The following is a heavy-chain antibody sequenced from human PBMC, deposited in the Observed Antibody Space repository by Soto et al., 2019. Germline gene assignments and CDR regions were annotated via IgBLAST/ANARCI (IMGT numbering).Heavy chain of an antibody. V-gene: IGHV4-34*01. D-gene: IGHD3-22*01. CDR3: ARSDYNNSSGYPY. J-gene: IGHJ1*01. Sequence: SETLSLTCAVYGGSFSGYYWSWIRQPPGKGLEWIGEINHSGSTNYNPSLKSRVTISVDTSKNQFSLKLSSATAADTAVYYCARSDYNNSSGYPYWGQGTLVTVSS. CDR2: INHSGST. CDR1: GGSFSGYY.